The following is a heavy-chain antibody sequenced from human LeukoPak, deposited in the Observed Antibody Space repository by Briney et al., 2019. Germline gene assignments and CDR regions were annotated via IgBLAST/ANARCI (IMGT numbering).Heavy chain of an antibody. CDR3: ARLYYYDSSGYYPFDY. CDR2: IYPGDSDT. J-gene: IGHJ4*02. Sequence: GESLQISCKGSGYSFTSYWIGWVRQMPGKGLEWMGIIYPGDSDTRYSPSFQGQVTISADKSISTPYLQWSSLKASDTAMYYCARLYYYDSSGYYPFDYWGQGTLVTVSS. V-gene: IGHV5-51*01. D-gene: IGHD3-22*01. CDR1: GYSFTSYW.